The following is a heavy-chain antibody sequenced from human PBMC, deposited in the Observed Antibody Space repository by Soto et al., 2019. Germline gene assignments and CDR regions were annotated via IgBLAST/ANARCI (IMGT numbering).Heavy chain of an antibody. Sequence: PGGSLRLSCVASGFALTTYTMNWVRQAPGTGLEWVSSINGRSNYKYYSDSVKGRFTVSRDNAQNSLFLQMSRLGPEDTAVYYSVTEDGVVAASSAFDSWGQGTLVTVSS. J-gene: IGHJ4*02. CDR2: INGRSNYK. CDR3: VTEDGVVAASSAFDS. D-gene: IGHD2-2*01. CDR1: GFALTTYT. V-gene: IGHV3-21*01.